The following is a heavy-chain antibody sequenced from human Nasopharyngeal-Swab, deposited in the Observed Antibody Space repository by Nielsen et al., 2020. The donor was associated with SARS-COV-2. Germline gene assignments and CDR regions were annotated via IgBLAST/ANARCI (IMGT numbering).Heavy chain of an antibody. J-gene: IGHJ5*02. Sequence: SGPTLVKPTQTLTLTCTFSGFSLSTSGMCVSWIRQPPGKALEWLALIDWDDDKYYSTSLKTRLTISKDTSKNQVVLTMTNMDPVDIATYYCARIRRQQLANGVGWFDPWGQGTLVTVSS. V-gene: IGHV2-70*01. CDR2: IDWDDDK. D-gene: IGHD6-13*01. CDR1: GFSLSTSGMC. CDR3: ARIRRQQLANGVGWFDP.